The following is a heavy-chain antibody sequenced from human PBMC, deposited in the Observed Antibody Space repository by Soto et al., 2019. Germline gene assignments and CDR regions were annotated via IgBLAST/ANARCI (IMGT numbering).Heavy chain of an antibody. CDR3: ARKEGFNWNYAWFDR. CDR1: GFTFSSYA. V-gene: IGHV3-23*01. Sequence: PWGSLRLSCAASGFTFSSYAMSWVRQAPGKGLEWVSAISGSGGSTYYADSVKGRFTISRDNSKNALYLQMNSLRAEDTAVFYCARKEGFNWNYAWFDRWGLGTLVTVSS. J-gene: IGHJ5*02. CDR2: ISGSGGST. D-gene: IGHD1-7*01.